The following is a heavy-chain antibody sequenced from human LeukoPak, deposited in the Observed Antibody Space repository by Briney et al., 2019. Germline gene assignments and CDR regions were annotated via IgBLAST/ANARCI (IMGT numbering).Heavy chain of an antibody. D-gene: IGHD5-18*01. CDR1: GGSISSYY. CDR2: IYYSGST. CDR3: ARARDTTMGATKYFDY. Sequence: SETLSLTCSVSGGSISSYYWSWIRQPPGKGLEWMGFIYYSGSTNNNPSLQSRVTISVDTSKNQFSLKLSSVTAADTAVYYCARARDTTMGATKYFDYWGQGTLVTVSS. V-gene: IGHV4-59*01. J-gene: IGHJ4*02.